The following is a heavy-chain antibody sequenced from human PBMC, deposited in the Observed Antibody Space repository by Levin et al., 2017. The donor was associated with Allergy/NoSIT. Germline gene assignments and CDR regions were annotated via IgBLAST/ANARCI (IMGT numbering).Heavy chain of an antibody. D-gene: IGHD2-15*01. Sequence: KAGGSLRLSCAASGFTFSSYSMNWVRQAPGKGLAWVSSISSSSSSIYYADSVKGRFTISRDNAYKLLHLQMNSLRAEDTAVYYCARGGGGYCSGGSCHLHWGQGTLVTVSS. CDR3: ARGGGGYCSGGSCHLH. J-gene: IGHJ4*02. CDR1: GFTFSSYS. CDR2: ISSSSSSI. V-gene: IGHV3-21*01.